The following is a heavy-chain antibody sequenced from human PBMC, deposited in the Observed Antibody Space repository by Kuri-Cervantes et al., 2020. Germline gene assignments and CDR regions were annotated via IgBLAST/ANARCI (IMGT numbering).Heavy chain of an antibody. Sequence: GESLKISCAASGFTFSRYWMSWVRQAPGKGLEWVANIKQDGGDKYYVESVKGRFSISRDNAKNSLYLQVNSLRAEDTAVYYCSRASRAVTAWIWGQGTLVTVSS. CDR2: IKQDGGDK. CDR3: SRASRAVTAWI. CDR1: GFTFSRYW. J-gene: IGHJ4*02. D-gene: IGHD2-21*02. V-gene: IGHV3-7*01.